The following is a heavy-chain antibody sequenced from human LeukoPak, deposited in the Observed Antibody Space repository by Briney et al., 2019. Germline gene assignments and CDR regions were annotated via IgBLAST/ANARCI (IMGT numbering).Heavy chain of an antibody. Sequence: PSETLSLTCTVSGGSISSYYWSWIRQPPGKGLEWIGHIYHDGNTNYNPSLQGRLTMSRDTSKNHVSLRLTSVTAADTALYYCARDDFYGSGRKSGLSDYWGQGILVIVSS. CDR1: GGSISSYY. D-gene: IGHD3-10*01. V-gene: IGHV4-59*12. CDR2: IYHDGNT. CDR3: ARDDFYGSGRKSGLSDY. J-gene: IGHJ4*02.